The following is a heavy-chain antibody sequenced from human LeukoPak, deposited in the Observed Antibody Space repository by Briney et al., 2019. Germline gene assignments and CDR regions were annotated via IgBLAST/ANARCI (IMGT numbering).Heavy chain of an antibody. J-gene: IGHJ5*02. CDR1: SGSISNYY. CDR2: IYTSGST. CDR3: ARDGYSKDRGWFDP. Sequence: SETLSLTCTVSSGSISNYYWSWIRQPAGKGLEWIGRIYTSGSTNYNPSLKSRVTISVDTSKNQFSLKLSSVTAADTAVYYCARDGYSKDRGWFDPWGQGTLVTVSS. D-gene: IGHD2-15*01. V-gene: IGHV4-4*07.